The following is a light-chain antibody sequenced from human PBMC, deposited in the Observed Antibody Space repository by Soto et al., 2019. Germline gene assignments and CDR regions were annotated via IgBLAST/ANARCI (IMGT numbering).Light chain of an antibody. CDR3: QQRSSWPRIT. CDR1: QSVRNY. CDR2: DAS. Sequence: EIVLTQSPITLSLSPGERAALSCRASQSVRNYLAWYQQRPGQAPRLLIYDASNRASGVPARFSGSGSGTDFTLTTSSLESEDFAIYYCQQRSSWPRITFGQGTRLEIK. J-gene: IGKJ5*01. V-gene: IGKV3-11*01.